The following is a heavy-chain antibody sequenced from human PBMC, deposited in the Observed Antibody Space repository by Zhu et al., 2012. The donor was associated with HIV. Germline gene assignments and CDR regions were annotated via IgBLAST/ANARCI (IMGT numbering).Heavy chain of an antibody. CDR1: GGSITSSSYF. Sequence: QVQLQESGPGLVKPSETLSLTCTVSGGSITSSSYFWAWIRQPPGKGLEWIGTIYYSGSIHHNPSFKSRVTISVDTSKNQFSLKLSSVTAADTALYFCAKTRTNGWYSYAFDMWGQGTMVTVSS. J-gene: IGHJ3*02. CDR3: AKTRTNGWYSYAFDM. CDR2: IYYSGSI. D-gene: IGHD6-19*01. V-gene: IGHV4-39*01.